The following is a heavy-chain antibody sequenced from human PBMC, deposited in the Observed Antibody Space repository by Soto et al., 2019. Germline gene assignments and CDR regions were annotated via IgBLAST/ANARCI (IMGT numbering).Heavy chain of an antibody. D-gene: IGHD6-19*01. CDR3: AKEGSSSGWDGDGYFDY. CDR1: GFTFSSYG. J-gene: IGHJ4*02. V-gene: IGHV3-30*18. CDR2: ISYDGSNK. Sequence: QVQLVESGGGVVQPGRSLRLSCAASGFTFSSYGMHWVRQAPGKGLKWVAVISYDGSNKYYADSVKGRFTISRDNSKNTLYLQMNSLRAEDTAVYYCAKEGSSSGWDGDGYFDYWGQGTLVTVSS.